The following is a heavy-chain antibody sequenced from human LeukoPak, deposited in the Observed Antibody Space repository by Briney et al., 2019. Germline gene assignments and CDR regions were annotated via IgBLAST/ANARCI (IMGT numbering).Heavy chain of an antibody. CDR3: ASTEYSSGWYGYFQH. D-gene: IGHD6-19*01. CDR1: GFTFSSYW. J-gene: IGHJ1*01. Sequence: GGSLRLSCEASGFTFSSYWMHWVRQAPGKGLVWVSRINSDGSFTNYADSVKGRFTISRDNAKNTLYLQMNSLRAEDTAVYYCASTEYSSGWYGYFQHWGQGTLVTVSS. CDR2: INSDGSFT. V-gene: IGHV3-74*01.